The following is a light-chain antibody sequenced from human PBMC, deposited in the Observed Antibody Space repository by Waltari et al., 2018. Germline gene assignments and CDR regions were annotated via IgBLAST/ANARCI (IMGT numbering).Light chain of an antibody. J-gene: IGKJ1*01. CDR2: GAS. Sequence: EIVLTQSPGTLSLSLGERATVSCRASPSVSRALAWYQQEPGQAPRLLIYGASTRATGIPDRFSGSGSGTDFSLTISRLEPDDFAVYYCQHYLRLPVTFGQGTTVEI. V-gene: IGKV3-20*01. CDR3: QHYLRLPVT. CDR1: PSVSRA.